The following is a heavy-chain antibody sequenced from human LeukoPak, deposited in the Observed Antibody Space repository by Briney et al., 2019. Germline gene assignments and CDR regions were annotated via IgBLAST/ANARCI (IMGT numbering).Heavy chain of an antibody. CDR2: ISGSGGGT. D-gene: IGHD4/OR15-4a*01. Sequence: GGTLRLSCAASGFTFSNYAMAWVRQAPGKGLEWVSSISGSGGGTYYADSVKGRFTISRDDSENTLYLQMNSLRAEDTAVYYCARRAGAYSHPYDYWGQGTLVTVSS. CDR3: ARRAGAYSHPYDY. J-gene: IGHJ4*02. CDR1: GFTFSNYA. V-gene: IGHV3-23*01.